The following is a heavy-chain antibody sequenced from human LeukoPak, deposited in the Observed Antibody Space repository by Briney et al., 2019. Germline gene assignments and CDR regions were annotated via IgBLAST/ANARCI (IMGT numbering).Heavy chain of an antibody. Sequence: SETLSLTCTVSGGSVSNNNFYWGWIRQSPGKGLEWIGIIYYSGITYYNPSLKSRVIMAVDTSQDQFSLQLNSVSAADTAVYYCARLWSSFDGFDIWGQGTMVTVSS. V-gene: IGHV4-39*01. CDR1: GGSVSNNNFY. D-gene: IGHD3-3*01. CDR3: ARLWSSFDGFDI. CDR2: IYYSGIT. J-gene: IGHJ3*02.